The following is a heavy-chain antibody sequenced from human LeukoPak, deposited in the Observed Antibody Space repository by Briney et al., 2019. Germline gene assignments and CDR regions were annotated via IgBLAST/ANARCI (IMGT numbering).Heavy chain of an antibody. V-gene: IGHV3-30-3*01. D-gene: IGHD6-6*01. CDR2: ISYDGSNK. CDR1: GFTFSSYA. J-gene: IGHJ4*02. CDR3: ARSEQLGLFYFDY. Sequence: GRSLRLSCAASGFTFSSYAMHWVRQAPGKGLEWVAVISYDGSNKYYADSVKGRFTISRDNSKNTLYLQMNSLRAEDTAVYYCARSEQLGLFYFDYWGQGTLVTVSS.